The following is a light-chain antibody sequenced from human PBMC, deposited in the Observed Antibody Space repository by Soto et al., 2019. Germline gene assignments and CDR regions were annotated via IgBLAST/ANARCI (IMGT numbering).Light chain of an antibody. J-gene: IGKJ5*01. V-gene: IGKV1-27*01. CDR1: QGISNN. CDR2: AAS. CDR3: QKYSSAPPLT. Sequence: DIQMTQSPSSLSASVGDRVTITCRASQGISNNLAWFQQKPGKFPKLLIYAASTLHSGVPSRFSGSGSGTDFTLTISSLQPEDVATYYCQKYSSAPPLTFGQGTRLDIK.